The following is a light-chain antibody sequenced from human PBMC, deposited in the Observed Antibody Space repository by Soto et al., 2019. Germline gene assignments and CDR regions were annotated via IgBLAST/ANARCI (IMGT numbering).Light chain of an antibody. Sequence: QSALTQPASVSGSPGQSITISCTGTSSDVGSYNLVSWYQQPPAKAPKLMIYDVSNRPSGVSDRFSGSKSDNTASLTISGLQAEDEADYYCYSYTSSSTYVFGSGTKVTVL. J-gene: IGLJ1*01. V-gene: IGLV2-14*02. CDR2: DVS. CDR3: YSYTSSSTYV. CDR1: SSDVGSYNL.